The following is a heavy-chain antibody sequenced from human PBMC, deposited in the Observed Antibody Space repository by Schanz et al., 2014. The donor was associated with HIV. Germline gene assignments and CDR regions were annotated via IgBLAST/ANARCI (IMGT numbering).Heavy chain of an antibody. V-gene: IGHV1-69*01. Sequence: QVQLVQSGAEVGKPGSSVKVSCKASGGTLNNSAINWVRQAPGQGLEWMGAIIPSFGTANYAEKFQGRVTITVDESTSTAYIELSSLRYEDTALYYCARGAAEMATMTPWRYWGQGTLVTVSS. J-gene: IGHJ4*02. CDR3: ARGAAEMATMTPWRY. CDR1: GGTLNNSA. CDR2: IIPSFGTA. D-gene: IGHD5-12*01.